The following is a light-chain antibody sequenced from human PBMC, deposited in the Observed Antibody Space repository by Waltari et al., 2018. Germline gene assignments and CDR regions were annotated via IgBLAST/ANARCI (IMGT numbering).Light chain of an antibody. Sequence: EIEMTQSPATLSVSPGERATLSCRASQSVGGNLAWYQQKPGQAPRLLIHGALTRPTGVPARFSGSGSGTEFTLTISRLQSEDFAVYYCQQYHKWPPLTFGGGTKVEIK. CDR2: GAL. CDR3: QQYHKWPPLT. CDR1: QSVGGN. J-gene: IGKJ4*01. V-gene: IGKV3-15*01.